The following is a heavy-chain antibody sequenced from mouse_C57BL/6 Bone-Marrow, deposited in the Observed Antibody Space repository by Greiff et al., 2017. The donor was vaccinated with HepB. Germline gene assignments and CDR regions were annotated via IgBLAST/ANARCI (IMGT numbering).Heavy chain of an antibody. J-gene: IGHJ1*03. D-gene: IGHD1-1*01. CDR2: IDPNSGGT. V-gene: IGHV1-72*01. CDR1: GYTFTSYW. Sequence: LQQPGAALVKPGASVKLSCKASGYTFTSYWMHWVKQRPGRGLEWIGRIDPNSGGTKYNEKFKSKATLTVDKPSSTAYMQLSSLTSEDSAVYYCARNYGSSRDWYFDVWGTGTTVTVSS. CDR3: ARNYGSSRDWYFDV.